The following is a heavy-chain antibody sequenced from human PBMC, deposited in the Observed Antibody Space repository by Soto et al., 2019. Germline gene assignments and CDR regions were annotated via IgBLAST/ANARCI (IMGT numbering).Heavy chain of an antibody. CDR3: AHRILRTVFGLVTTTAIYFDC. CDR2: IYWDDDK. J-gene: IGHJ4*02. D-gene: IGHD3-3*01. V-gene: IGHV2-5*02. Sequence: QITLNESGPTVVKPAETLTLTCTFSGFSLTTSGVGVGWIRQSPGKAPEWLALIYWDDDKRYSASLKSRLTNTKDSSKNQVVLTMASVDPADTATYYCAHRILRTVFGLVTTTAIYFDCWDQGTPVVGSS. CDR1: GFSLTTSGVG.